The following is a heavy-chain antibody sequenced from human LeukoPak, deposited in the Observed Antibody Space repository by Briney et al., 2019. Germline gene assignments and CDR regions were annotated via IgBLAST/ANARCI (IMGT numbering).Heavy chain of an antibody. CDR2: IYPGDSGT. Sequence: GESLKISCKASGYSFANYWIGWVRQMPGKGLEWTGIIYPGDSGTKYSPSFQGQVTISADKSISTAYLQWSSLKASDTAMYYCARTVDGVYTGYDKWGQGTLVTVSS. CDR3: ARTVDGVYTGYDK. V-gene: IGHV5-51*01. CDR1: GYSFANYW. D-gene: IGHD5-12*01. J-gene: IGHJ4*02.